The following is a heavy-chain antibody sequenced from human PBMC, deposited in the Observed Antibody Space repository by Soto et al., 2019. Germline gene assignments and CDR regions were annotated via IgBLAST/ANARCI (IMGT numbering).Heavy chain of an antibody. J-gene: IGHJ4*02. D-gene: IGHD1-26*01. CDR1: GFTFSSYG. CDR3: ARGMWAADLCFEY. V-gene: IGHV3-33*01. Sequence: PGGSLRLSCAASGFTFSSYGMHWVRQAPGKGLEWVAVIWYDGSNKYYADSVKGRFTISRDNSKNTLYLQMNSLRAEDTAVYYCARGMWAADLCFEYWGQGPRASDSS. CDR2: IWYDGSNK.